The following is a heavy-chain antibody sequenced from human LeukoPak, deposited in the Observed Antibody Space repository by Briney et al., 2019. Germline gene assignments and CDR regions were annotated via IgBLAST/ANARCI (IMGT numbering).Heavy chain of an antibody. D-gene: IGHD3-22*01. CDR3: ARAVRSGGYYAP. CDR2: IYYSGST. J-gene: IGHJ5*02. CDR1: GGSISSSSYY. V-gene: IGHV4-39*01. Sequence: PSETLSLTCTVSGGSISSSSYYWGWIRQPPGKGLEWIGSIYYSGSTYYNPSLKSRVTISVDTSKNQFSLKLSSVTAADTAVYYCARAVRSGGYYAPWGQGTLVTVSS.